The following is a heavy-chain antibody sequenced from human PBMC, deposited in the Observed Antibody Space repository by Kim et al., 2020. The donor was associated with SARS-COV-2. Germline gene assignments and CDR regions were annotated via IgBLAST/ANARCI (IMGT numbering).Heavy chain of an antibody. CDR1: GFTFSSFS. CDR2: ITIGGDGT. CDR3: ARDKAYALAI. V-gene: IGHV3-48*02. J-gene: IGHJ3*02. Sequence: GGSLRLSCGASGFTFSSFSFNWIRQAPGKGLEWLSYITIGGDGTQYADSVRGRFTISRDNVHNLIYLQMNSLRHEDTAIYYCARDKAYALAIWGHGTMVT.